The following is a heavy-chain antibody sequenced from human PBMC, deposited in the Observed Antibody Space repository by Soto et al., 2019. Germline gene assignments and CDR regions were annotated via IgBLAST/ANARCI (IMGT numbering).Heavy chain of an antibody. J-gene: IGHJ4*02. V-gene: IGHV3-9*01. CDR3: AKGQWLVQELFDY. CDR1: GFTFDDYA. D-gene: IGHD6-19*01. CDR2: ISWNSGSI. Sequence: EVQLVESGGGLVQPGRSLRLSCAASGFTFDDYAMHWVRQAPGKGLEWVSGISWNSGSIGYADSVKGRFTISRDNAKNSLYLQMNSLRAEDTALSYCAKGQWLVQELFDYWGQGTLVTVSS.